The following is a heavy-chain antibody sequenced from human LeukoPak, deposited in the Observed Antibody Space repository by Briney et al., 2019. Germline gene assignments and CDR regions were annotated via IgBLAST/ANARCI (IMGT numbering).Heavy chain of an antibody. CDR2: ISHSGSA. J-gene: IGHJ4*02. CDR3: ARHPIGTAMVSYFDY. CDR1: GYSISSGYY. Sequence: SETLSLTCAVYGYSISSGYYWGWIRQPPGQGLEWIGTISHSGSAYYNPSLKSRVTISLDTSKNQFSLRLSSVTAADTAVYYCARHPIGTAMVSYFDYWAQGTLVTVSS. V-gene: IGHV4-38-2*01. D-gene: IGHD5-18*01.